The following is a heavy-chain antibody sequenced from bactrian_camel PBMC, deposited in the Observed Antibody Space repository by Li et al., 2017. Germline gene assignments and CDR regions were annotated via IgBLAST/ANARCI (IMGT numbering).Heavy chain of an antibody. CDR3: NIKCYDGIRWFEAG. CDR1: ASTYPTCS. D-gene: IGHD6*01. J-gene: IGHJ4*01. V-gene: IGHV3S53*01. CDR2: ISSDDTT. Sequence: HVQLVESGGGSVQAGETLRLSCVASASTYPTCSMGWYRQPPGQERAMVATISSDDTTYYADAVKGRFTISQDYDKNTVTLRMNSLKPEDTAMYYCNIKCYDGIRWFEAGWGQGTQVTVS.